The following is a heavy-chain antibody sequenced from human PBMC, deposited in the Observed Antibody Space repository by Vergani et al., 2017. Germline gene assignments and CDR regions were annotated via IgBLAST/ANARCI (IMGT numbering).Heavy chain of an antibody. Sequence: QVQLVQSGADVKKPGASVQVSCTASGYTFTTYAIPWVRQAPGQRLDWLGLINAGNGTTKYSQKCQGRLTITSDTSASTAYMELSSLRSEDTALYYCARTGLAGSSWSANWFDPWGQGTLVTVSS. CDR3: ARTGLAGSSWSANWFDP. J-gene: IGHJ5*02. CDR2: INAGNGTT. D-gene: IGHD6-13*01. CDR1: GYTFTTYA. V-gene: IGHV1-3*01.